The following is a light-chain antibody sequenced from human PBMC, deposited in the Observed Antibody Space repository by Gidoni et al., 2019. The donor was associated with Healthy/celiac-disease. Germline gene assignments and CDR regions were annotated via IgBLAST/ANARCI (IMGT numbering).Light chain of an antibody. CDR3: QQRSNWPPEWT. J-gene: IGKJ1*01. Sequence: EIVLTQSPATLSLSPGERSTLSCRASQSVSSYLAWYQQKPGQAPRLLIYDASNRATGIPARFSGSGSGTDFTLTISSLEPEDFAVDYCQQRSNWPPEWTFGQGTKVEIK. CDR2: DAS. CDR1: QSVSSY. V-gene: IGKV3-11*01.